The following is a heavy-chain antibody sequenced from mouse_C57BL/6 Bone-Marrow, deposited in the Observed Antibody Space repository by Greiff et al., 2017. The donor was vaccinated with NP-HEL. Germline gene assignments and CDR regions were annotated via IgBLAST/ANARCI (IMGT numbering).Heavy chain of an antibody. CDR3: AREEVGYYCSSWYFDV. CDR2: IYPGSGNT. Sequence: QVQLKESGAELVRPGASVKLSCKASGYTFTDYYINWVKQRPGQGLEWIARIYPGSGNTYYNEKFKGKATLTAEKSSSTAYMQLSSLTSEDSAVYCCAREEVGYYCSSWYFDVWGTGTTVTVSS. CDR1: GYTFTDYY. J-gene: IGHJ1*03. D-gene: IGHD1-1*01. V-gene: IGHV1-76*01.